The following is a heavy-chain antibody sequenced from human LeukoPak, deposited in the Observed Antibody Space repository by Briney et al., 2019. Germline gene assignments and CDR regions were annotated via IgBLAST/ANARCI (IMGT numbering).Heavy chain of an antibody. D-gene: IGHD1-26*01. J-gene: IGHJ4*02. Sequence: KPSETLSLTCTVSGGSISSSSYYWGWIRQPPGKGLEWIGSIYYSGSTYHNPSLKSRVTISVDTSKNQFSLKLSSVTAADTAVYYCATTTIRLGYWGQGTLVTVSS. CDR1: GGSISSSSYY. CDR2: IYYSGST. V-gene: IGHV4-39*07. CDR3: ATTTIRLGY.